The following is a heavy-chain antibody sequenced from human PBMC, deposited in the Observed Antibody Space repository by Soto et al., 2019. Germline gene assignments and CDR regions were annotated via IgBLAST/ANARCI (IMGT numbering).Heavy chain of an antibody. CDR2: IIPIFGTA. Sequence: QVQLVQSGAEVKKPGSSVKVSCKASGGTFSSYAISGVRQAPGQGLEWMGGIIPIFGTANYAQKFQGRGTITADKSTSTADMELSSLRSEDTAVYYCARAGYSSSWYGWFDPWGQGTLVTVSS. D-gene: IGHD6-13*01. V-gene: IGHV1-69*06. J-gene: IGHJ5*02. CDR1: GGTFSSYA. CDR3: ARAGYSSSWYGWFDP.